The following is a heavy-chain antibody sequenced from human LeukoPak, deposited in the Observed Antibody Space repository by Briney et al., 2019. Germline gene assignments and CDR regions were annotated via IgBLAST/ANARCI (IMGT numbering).Heavy chain of an antibody. CDR1: GGSFSGYY. D-gene: IGHD3-10*01. V-gene: IGHV4-34*01. J-gene: IGHJ4*02. CDR3: ASGREWGSYYPS. Sequence: SETLSLTCAVYGGSFSGYYWSWIRQPPGKGLEWIGEINHSGSTNYNPSLKSRVTISVDTSKNQFSLKLSSVTAADTAVYYCASGREWGSYYPSWGQGTLVTVSS. CDR2: INHSGST.